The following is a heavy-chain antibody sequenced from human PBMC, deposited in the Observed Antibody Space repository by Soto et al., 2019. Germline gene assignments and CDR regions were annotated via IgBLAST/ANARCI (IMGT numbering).Heavy chain of an antibody. D-gene: IGHD1-20*01. CDR1: GYTFNSYA. Sequence: GASVKVSCKASGYTFNSYAMHWVRQAPGQRLEWMGWINAGNGNTKYSQKFQGRVTITRDTSASTAYMELSSLRSEDTAVYYCARVRITGTRAFDIWGQGTMVTVSS. J-gene: IGHJ3*02. V-gene: IGHV1-3*01. CDR3: ARVRITGTRAFDI. CDR2: INAGNGNT.